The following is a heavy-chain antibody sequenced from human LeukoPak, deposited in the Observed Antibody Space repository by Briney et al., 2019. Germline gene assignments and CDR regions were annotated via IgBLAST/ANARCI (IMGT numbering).Heavy chain of an antibody. CDR2: IYSTGST. J-gene: IGHJ6*03. CDR3: ARDVWSDFWSGSTQYYYMDV. Sequence: PSETLSLTCTVSGGSISNYYWRWIRQPAGKVLEYLGRIYSTGSTNYNPSLKSRVTISVDTSKNQFSLKLSSVTAADTAVYYCARDVWSDFWSGSTQYYYMDVWGKGTTVTVSS. V-gene: IGHV4-4*07. CDR1: GGSISNYY. D-gene: IGHD3-3*01.